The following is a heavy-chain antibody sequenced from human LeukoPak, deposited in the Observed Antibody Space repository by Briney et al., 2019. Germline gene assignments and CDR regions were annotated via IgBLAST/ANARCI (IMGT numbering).Heavy chain of an antibody. J-gene: IGHJ3*02. D-gene: IGHD5-24*01. CDR3: ARIRDGYNDAYDI. V-gene: IGHV1-46*01. Sequence: ASVKVSCKASGYTFTKYYIHWVRQAPGQGLEWMGLINPGGDNTNYAQNFQGRVTMTRDTSTSTVYMELSSLRSEDTAIYCCARIRDGYNDAYDIWGQGTVVTVPS. CDR1: GYTFTKYY. CDR2: INPGGDNT.